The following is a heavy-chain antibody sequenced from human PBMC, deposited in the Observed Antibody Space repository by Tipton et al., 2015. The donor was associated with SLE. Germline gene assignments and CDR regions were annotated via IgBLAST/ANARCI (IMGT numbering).Heavy chain of an antibody. J-gene: IGHJ2*01. CDR2: IYYSGST. Sequence: LSLTCTVSGGSISSYYWSWIRQYPGKGLEWIGYIYYSGSTYYNPSLKSRVTISVDTSKNQFSLKLSSVTAADTAVYYCASDSTVTTRWYFDLWGRGTLVTVSS. CDR3: ASDSTVTTRWYFDL. V-gene: IGHV4-31*03. CDR1: GGSISSYY. D-gene: IGHD4-11*01.